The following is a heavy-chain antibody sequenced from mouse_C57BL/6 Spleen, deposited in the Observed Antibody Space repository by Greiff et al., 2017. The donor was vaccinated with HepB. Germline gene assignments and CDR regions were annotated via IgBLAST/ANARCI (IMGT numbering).Heavy chain of an antibody. D-gene: IGHD2-5*01. CDR3: TKYSNLFAY. J-gene: IGHJ3*01. V-gene: IGHV5-9-1*02. CDR1: GFTFSSYA. CDR2: ISSGGDYI. Sequence: EVKLMESGEGLVKPGGSLKLSCAASGFTFSSYAMSWVRQTPEKRLEWVAYISSGGDYIYYADTVKGRFTISRDNARNTLYLQMSSLKSEDTAMYYCTKYSNLFAYWGQGTLVTVSA.